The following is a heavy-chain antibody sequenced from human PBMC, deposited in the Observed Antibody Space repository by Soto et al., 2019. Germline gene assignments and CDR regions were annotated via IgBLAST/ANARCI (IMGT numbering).Heavy chain of an antibody. CDR3: AREEAAAHYYYYGMDV. J-gene: IGHJ6*02. V-gene: IGHV4-34*01. CDR1: GGSFSGYY. Sequence: SKTLSLTCAVYGGSFSGYYWSWIRQPPGKGLEWIGEINHSGSTNYNPSLKSRVTISVDTSKNQFSLKLSSVTAADTAVYYCAREEAAAHYYYYGMDVWGQGTTVTGS. D-gene: IGHD6-13*01. CDR2: INHSGST.